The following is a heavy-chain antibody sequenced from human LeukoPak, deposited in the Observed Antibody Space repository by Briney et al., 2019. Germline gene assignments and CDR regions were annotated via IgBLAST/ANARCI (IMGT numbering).Heavy chain of an antibody. V-gene: IGHV4-34*01. Sequence: SETLSLTCAVYGGSFSGYYWSWIRQPPGKGLEWIGEINDIGNTNYDPSLRSRVTISVDTSKNHLSLSLTSATAADTAVYFCARLGSVGYYNYQYMDIWGNGTTVTVSS. CDR2: INDIGNT. CDR3: ARLGSVGYYNYQYMDI. CDR1: GGSFSGYY. J-gene: IGHJ6*03. D-gene: IGHD3-10*01.